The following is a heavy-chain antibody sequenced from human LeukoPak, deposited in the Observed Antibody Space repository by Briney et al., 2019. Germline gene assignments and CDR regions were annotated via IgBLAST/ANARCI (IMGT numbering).Heavy chain of an antibody. CDR3: ARGLPDHIVVVPAAIRSTVNNWFDP. CDR2: ISAYNGNT. V-gene: IGHV1-18*01. CDR1: GYTFTSYG. Sequence: GASVKVSCKASGYTFTSYGISWVRQAPGQGLEWMGWISAYNGNTNYAQKLQGRVTMTTDTSTSTAYMELRSLRSDDTAVYYCARGLPDHIVVVPAAIRSTVNNWFDPWGQGTLVTVSS. D-gene: IGHD2-2*02. J-gene: IGHJ5*02.